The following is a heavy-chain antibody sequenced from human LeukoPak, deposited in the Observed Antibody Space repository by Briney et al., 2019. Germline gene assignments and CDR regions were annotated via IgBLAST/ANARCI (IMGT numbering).Heavy chain of an antibody. J-gene: IGHJ4*02. D-gene: IGHD3-3*01. CDR3: ARARPAFGVVRTYYFDY. CDR2: IYYTGNT. Sequence: SETLSLTCSVSGDSIIGYYWGWIRQPPGKGLEWIGNIYYTGNTYYNSSLKSRVTISVDTSKNQFSLKLSSVTAADTAVYYCARARPAFGVVRTYYFDYWGQGTLVTVSS. V-gene: IGHV4-39*07. CDR1: GDSIIGYY.